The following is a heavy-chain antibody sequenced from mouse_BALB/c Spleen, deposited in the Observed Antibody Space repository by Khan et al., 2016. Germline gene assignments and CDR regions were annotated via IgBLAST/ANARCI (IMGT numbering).Heavy chain of an antibody. Sequence: EVKLLESGGGLVHPGGSLKLSCAASGFDFSRYWMSWVRQAPGKGLEWIGEINPDSYTINYTPSLKDKFIIPRDNAKNTLYLQMSKVRSEDTALYYCARAGYYGYLAYWGQGTLVTVSA. CDR1: GFDFSRYW. D-gene: IGHD1-1*01. V-gene: IGHV4-1*02. J-gene: IGHJ3*01. CDR2: INPDSYTI. CDR3: ARAGYYGYLAY.